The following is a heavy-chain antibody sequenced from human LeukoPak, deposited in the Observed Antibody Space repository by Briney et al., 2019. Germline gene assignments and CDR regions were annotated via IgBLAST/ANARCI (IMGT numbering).Heavy chain of an antibody. V-gene: IGHV3-21*01. CDR2: IYSGSDSI. D-gene: IGHD4/OR15-4a*01. J-gene: IGHJ4*02. CDR3: ARDLPVSGAYHQFDS. CDR1: GFTFSSDR. Sequence: GGSLRLSCVASGFTFSSDRMNWVRQAPGKGLEWVSTIYSGSDSIYYADSVKGRFTISRDNAKNSLYLQMNSLRAEDTAIYYCARDLPVSGAYHQFDSWGQGTLVTVSS.